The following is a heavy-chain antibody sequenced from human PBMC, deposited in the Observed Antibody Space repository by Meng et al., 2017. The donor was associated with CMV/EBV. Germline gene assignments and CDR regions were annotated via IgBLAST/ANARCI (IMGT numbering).Heavy chain of an antibody. D-gene: IGHD3-22*01. J-gene: IGHJ4*02. CDR3: ARVGYYYERGLDY. CDR1: GGSISTSSYI. Sequence: LENTGPGLVKTAETMYLTCNVCGGSISTSSYIWGWCRQPPGKGLEWIGSIYYSGSTYYNPSLKSRVTISVDTSKNQFSLKLSSGTAADTAVYYCARVGYYYERGLDYWGQGTLVTVSS. CDR2: IYYSGST. V-gene: IGHV4-39*07.